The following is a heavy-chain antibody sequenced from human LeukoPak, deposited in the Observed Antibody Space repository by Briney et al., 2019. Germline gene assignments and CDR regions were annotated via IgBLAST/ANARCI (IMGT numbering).Heavy chain of an antibody. D-gene: IGHD2-2*01. J-gene: IGHJ6*02. CDR2: ISSSSSHI. V-gene: IGHV3-21*01. Sequence: PGGSLRLSCAASGFNVSDSYMSWVRQAPGKGLEWVSSISSSSSHIYYADSVKGRFTISRDNAKNSLYLQMNSLRAEDTAVYYCARDGTGVVVPAAPERYYYYYGMDVWGQGTTVTVSS. CDR3: ARDGTGVVVPAAPERYYYYYGMDV. CDR1: GFNVSDSY.